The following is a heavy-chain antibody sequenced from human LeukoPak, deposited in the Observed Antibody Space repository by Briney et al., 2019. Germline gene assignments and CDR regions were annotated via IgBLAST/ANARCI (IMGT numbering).Heavy chain of an antibody. V-gene: IGHV1-8*01. CDR2: MNPNSGNT. J-gene: IGHJ4*02. CDR3: ARDRHDSSGAFDY. Sequence: ASVKVSCKASGHTFTSYDINWVRQATGQRLEWMGWMNPNSGNTGYAQKFQGRVTMTRNTSISTAYMELSSLRSEDTAVYYCARDRHDSSGAFDYWGQGTLVTVSS. D-gene: IGHD3-22*01. CDR1: GHTFTSYD.